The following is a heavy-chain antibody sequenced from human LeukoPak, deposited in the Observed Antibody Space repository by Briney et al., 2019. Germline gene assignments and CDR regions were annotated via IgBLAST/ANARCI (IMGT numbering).Heavy chain of an antibody. D-gene: IGHD1-14*01. CDR1: GGTFSSYA. V-gene: IGHV1-18*01. CDR3: ATPPRGYYGMDV. J-gene: IGHJ6*02. CDR2: ISAYNGNT. Sequence: ASVKVSCKASGGTFSSYAISWVRQAPGQGLEWMGWISAYNGNTNYAQKLQGRVTMTTDTSTSTAYMELRSLRSDDTAVYYCATPPRGYYGMDVWGQGTTVTVSS.